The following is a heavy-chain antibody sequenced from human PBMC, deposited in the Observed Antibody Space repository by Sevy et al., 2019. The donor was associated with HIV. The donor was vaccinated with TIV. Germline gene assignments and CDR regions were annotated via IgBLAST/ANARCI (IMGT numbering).Heavy chain of an antibody. CDR1: GFTFSSYA. J-gene: IGHJ4*02. Sequence: GGSLRLSCAASGFTFSSYAMSWVRQAPGKGLEWVSAISGSGGSTYYADSVKGRFTISRDNSKNTLYLQMNSLRVEDTAVYYCARPSGGRGAQLDYWGQGTLVTVSS. CDR3: ARPSGGRGAQLDY. V-gene: IGHV3-23*01. D-gene: IGHD3-10*01. CDR2: ISGSGGST.